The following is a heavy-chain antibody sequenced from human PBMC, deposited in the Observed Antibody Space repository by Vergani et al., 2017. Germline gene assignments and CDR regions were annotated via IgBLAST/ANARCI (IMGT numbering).Heavy chain of an antibody. CDR2: IKSDGSIT. CDR3: AKELESAAYDY. V-gene: IGHV3-74*03. CDR1: GFSFNSYW. D-gene: IGHD2-15*01. Sequence: DVHLAESGGGFFQPGGSLRLSCSASGFSFNSYWMHWVRQVPGKGLLWVSRIKSDGSITAYADSVKGRFTISRDNAQNTLYLQMNSLTIDDTALYFCAKELESAAYDYWGQGTLVTVSS. J-gene: IGHJ4*02.